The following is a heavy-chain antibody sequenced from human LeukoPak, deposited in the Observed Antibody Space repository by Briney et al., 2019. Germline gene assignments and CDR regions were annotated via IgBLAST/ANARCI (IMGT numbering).Heavy chain of an antibody. CDR3: AKDLSSSS. J-gene: IGHJ4*02. CDR2: ISDGGVST. D-gene: IGHD6-6*01. CDR1: GFTFSSYA. Sequence: GGSLRLSCAASGFTFSSYAMSWVRQAPGKGLEWVSGISDGGVSTYYADSVKGRFTLFRDNSKNTLYLQMNSLRAEDTAVYYCAKDLSSSSWGQGTLVTVSS. V-gene: IGHV3-23*01.